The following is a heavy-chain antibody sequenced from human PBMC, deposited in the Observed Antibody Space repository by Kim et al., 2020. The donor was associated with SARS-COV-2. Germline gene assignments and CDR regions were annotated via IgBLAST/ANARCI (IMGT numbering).Heavy chain of an antibody. CDR3: AKDSYDILTGYCCPGGMDV. CDR2: IWYDGSNK. Sequence: GGSLRLSCAASGFTFSSYGMHWVRQAPGKGLEWVAVIWYDGSNKYYADSVKGRFTISRDNSKNTLYLQMNSLRAEDTAVYYCAKDSYDILTGYCCPGGMDVWGQGTTVTVSS. V-gene: IGHV3-33*06. CDR1: GFTFSSYG. J-gene: IGHJ6*02. D-gene: IGHD3-9*01.